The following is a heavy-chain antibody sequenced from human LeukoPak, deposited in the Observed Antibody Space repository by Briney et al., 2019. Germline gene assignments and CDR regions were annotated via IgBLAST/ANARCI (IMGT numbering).Heavy chain of an antibody. D-gene: IGHD2-15*01. J-gene: IGHJ4*02. V-gene: IGHV1-3*01. CDR3: ARDRGYCSGGSCLQTYYFDY. Sequence: ASVKVSCKASGYTFTSYAMHWVRQAPGQRLEWMGWINAGNGNTKYSQKFQGRVTITRDTSASTAYVELSSLGSEDTAVYYCARDRGYCSGGSCLQTYYFDYWGQGTLVTVSS. CDR1: GYTFTSYA. CDR2: INAGNGNT.